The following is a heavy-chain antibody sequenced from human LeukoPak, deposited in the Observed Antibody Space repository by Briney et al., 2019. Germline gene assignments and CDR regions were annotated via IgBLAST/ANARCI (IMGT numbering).Heavy chain of an antibody. CDR1: GFTFSSYA. J-gene: IGHJ5*02. D-gene: IGHD3-10*01. CDR3: AKEDYYGSGSYYGAWFDP. CDR2: ISGSGGST. V-gene: IGHV3-23*01. Sequence: GGSLRLSCAASGFTFSSYAMSWVRQAPGKGLEWVSAISGSGGSTYYADSVKGRFTISRDNSKNTLYLQMNSLRAEDTAVYYCAKEDYYGSGSYYGAWFDPWGQGTLVTVSS.